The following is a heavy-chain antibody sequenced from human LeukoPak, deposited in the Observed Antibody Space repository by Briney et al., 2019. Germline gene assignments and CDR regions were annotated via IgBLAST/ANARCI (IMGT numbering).Heavy chain of an antibody. CDR1: GFTFSNYA. J-gene: IGHJ3*02. D-gene: IGHD3-16*01. Sequence: GGSLRLSCAASGFTFSNYAMSWVRQAPGKGLEWVSGISGSGGSASYADSVRGRFTISRDNAKDTLYVQMNSLRAEDTAIYYCAKLRIAFGGLLRDAFDIWGQGTMVSVSS. CDR3: AKLRIAFGGLLRDAFDI. V-gene: IGHV3-23*01. CDR2: ISGSGGSA.